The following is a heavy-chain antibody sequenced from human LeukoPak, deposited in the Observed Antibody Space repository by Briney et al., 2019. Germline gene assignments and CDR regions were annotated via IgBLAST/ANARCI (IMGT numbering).Heavy chain of an antibody. CDR3: AREGGRVDY. J-gene: IGHJ4*02. CDR2: ISWDGGST. Sequence: GGSLRLSCAASGFTFDDYAMHWVRQAPGKGLEWVSLISWDGGSTYYADSVKGRFTISRDNSKNSLYLQMNSLRAEDTAVYYCAREGGRVDYWGQGTLVTVSS. D-gene: IGHD3-16*01. CDR1: GFTFDDYA. V-gene: IGHV3-43D*03.